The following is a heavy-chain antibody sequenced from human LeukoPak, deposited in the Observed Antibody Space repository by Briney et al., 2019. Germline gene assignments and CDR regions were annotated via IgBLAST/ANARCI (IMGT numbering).Heavy chain of an antibody. D-gene: IGHD3-22*01. J-gene: IGHJ2*01. CDR3: ARSPRIYDSSGYYLVEYFDL. V-gene: IGHV3-53*01. CDR1: GVTVSTNY. CDR2: IYSGGST. Sequence: PGGSLRLSCAASGVTVSTNYMSWVRQAPGKGLEWVSIIYSGGSTSYADSVKGRFTISRDISKNTLFLQMSSVRAEDTAVYYCARSPRIYDSSGYYLVEYFDLWGRGTLVTVSS.